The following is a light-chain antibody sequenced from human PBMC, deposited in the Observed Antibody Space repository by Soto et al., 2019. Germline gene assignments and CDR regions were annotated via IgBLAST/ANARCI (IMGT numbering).Light chain of an antibody. Sequence: EIVLTQSPGTLSLSPGERATLSCRASQSVSSTYLAWYQQKPGQAPRLLIYGASSRETGIPDTFSGSGSGTDFTLTISRLEPEDCAVYYCQQYDSSPYTFGQGTKLEIK. CDR3: QQYDSSPYT. CDR2: GAS. V-gene: IGKV3-20*01. J-gene: IGKJ2*01. CDR1: QSVSSTY.